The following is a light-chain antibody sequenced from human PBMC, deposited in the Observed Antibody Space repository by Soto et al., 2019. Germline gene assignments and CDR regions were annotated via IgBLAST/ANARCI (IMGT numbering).Light chain of an antibody. CDR2: GAS. CDR1: QSVSSN. CDR3: QQCVSWPQFT. V-gene: IGKV3-15*01. J-gene: IGKJ3*01. Sequence: EIVMTQSPATLSVSPGHSVTLSCRASQSVSSNVAWYQQKPGQAPTLLIYGASARATGIPARFSGGGSGTEFTLTISGLESEDFAFYYCQQCVSWPQFTFGPGTRLDI.